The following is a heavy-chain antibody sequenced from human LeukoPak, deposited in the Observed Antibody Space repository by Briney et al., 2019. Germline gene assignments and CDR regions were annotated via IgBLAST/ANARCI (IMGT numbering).Heavy chain of an antibody. D-gene: IGHD2-2*01. CDR2: IYYSGST. CDR3: ARLGPQYCSSTGCYQFDY. Sequence: SETLSLTCTVSGGSIRSYYWSWIRQPPGKGLEWIGYIYYSGSTNYNPSLKSRVTISVDTSKNQFSLKLTSVTGADTAVYYCARLGPQYCSSTGCYQFDYWGQGTLVTVSS. V-gene: IGHV4-59*08. CDR1: GGSIRSYY. J-gene: IGHJ4*02.